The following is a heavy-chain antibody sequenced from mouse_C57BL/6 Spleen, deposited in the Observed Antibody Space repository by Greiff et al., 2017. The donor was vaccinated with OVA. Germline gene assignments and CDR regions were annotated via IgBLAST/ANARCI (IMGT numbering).Heavy chain of an antibody. CDR3: ARGGTWLAY. CDR1: GYTFTDYY. CDR2: INPNNGGT. J-gene: IGHJ3*01. V-gene: IGHV1-26*01. Sequence: VQLQQSGPELVKPGASVKISCKASGYTFTDYYMNWVKQSHGKSLEWIGDINPNNGGTSYKQKFKGKATLTVDKSSSTAYMELRSLTSEDAAVYDCARGGTWLAYWGQGTLVTVSA. D-gene: IGHD3-3*01.